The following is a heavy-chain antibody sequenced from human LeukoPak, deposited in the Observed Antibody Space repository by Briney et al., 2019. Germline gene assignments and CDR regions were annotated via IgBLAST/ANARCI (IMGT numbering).Heavy chain of an antibody. CDR2: INHHGSDK. CDR3: ARSDSIGSVDS. CDR1: GFAFSIYW. V-gene: IGHV3-7*01. D-gene: IGHD2-21*01. J-gene: IGHJ4*02. Sequence: GGSLRLSCAASGFAFSIYWMSWVRQAPGKGLEWVANINHHGSDKWYVDSVKGRFTIARDNTDNSLSLQMNSLRVEDTAVYYCARSDSIGSVDSWGQGTLITVSS.